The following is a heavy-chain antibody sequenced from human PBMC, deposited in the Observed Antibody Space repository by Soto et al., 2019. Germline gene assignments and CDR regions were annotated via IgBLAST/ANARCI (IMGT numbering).Heavy chain of an antibody. J-gene: IGHJ6*02. CDR2: IFYSGTT. V-gene: IGHV4-30-4*01. Sequence: SETLSLTCTVSGDSISSADYYWSWIRQTPGKGLEWIGHIFYSGTTYYNPSLKSRLTISVETSKNHFSLRLTSVTAADTAVYYCARDLWVEPELYYYGMDVWGQGTTVTVSS. CDR3: ARDLWVEPELYYYGMDV. D-gene: IGHD1-1*01. CDR1: GDSISSADYY.